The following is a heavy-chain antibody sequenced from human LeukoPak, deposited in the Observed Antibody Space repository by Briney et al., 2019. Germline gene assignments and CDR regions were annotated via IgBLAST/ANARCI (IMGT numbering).Heavy chain of an antibody. CDR3: AKDMIGGYCSSGACYRPPSI. J-gene: IGHJ4*02. Sequence: GGSLRLSCAASGFTFSSYAMSWVRQAPGKGLEWVSAISGSGGSTYYADSVKGRFTISRDNSKNTLYLQMNSLRAEDTAVYYCAKDMIGGYCSSGACYRPPSIWGQGTLVSVSS. CDR1: GFTFSSYA. CDR2: ISGSGGST. V-gene: IGHV3-23*01. D-gene: IGHD2-15*01.